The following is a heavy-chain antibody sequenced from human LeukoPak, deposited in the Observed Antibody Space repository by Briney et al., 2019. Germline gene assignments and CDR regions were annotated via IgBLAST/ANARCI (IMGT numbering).Heavy chain of an antibody. CDR2: ISGSGGST. D-gene: IGHD6-13*01. CDR3: AILPGYSSGWYEVNY. Sequence: GGSLRLSCAASGFTYSSYAMSWVRQAPGKGLEWVSGISGSGGSTYYADSVKGRFTISRDNSRNTLYLQINSPRAEDTAVYYCAILPGYSSGWYEVNYWGQGTLVTVSS. J-gene: IGHJ4*02. CDR1: GFTYSSYA. V-gene: IGHV3-23*01.